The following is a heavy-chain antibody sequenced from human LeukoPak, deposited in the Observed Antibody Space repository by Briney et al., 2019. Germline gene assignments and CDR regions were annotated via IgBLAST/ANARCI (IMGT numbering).Heavy chain of an antibody. CDR3: AKDSDSSGYYSFDY. D-gene: IGHD3-22*01. Sequence: QPGGSLRLSCAASGLSFSSYAMSWVRHAPGKGLEWVSAISGTGGSTYYADSVKGRFTISRDNSKNTLYLEMNSLTAEDTAVYYCAKDSDSSGYYSFDYWGQGTLVTVSS. J-gene: IGHJ4*02. CDR1: GLSFSSYA. V-gene: IGHV3-23*01. CDR2: ISGTGGST.